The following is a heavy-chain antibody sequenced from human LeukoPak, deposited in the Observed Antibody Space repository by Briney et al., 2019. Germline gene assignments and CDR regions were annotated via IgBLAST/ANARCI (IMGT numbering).Heavy chain of an antibody. D-gene: IGHD6-19*01. CDR1: GGSISSYY. V-gene: IGHV4-59*08. CDR3: ARPSRLAWYFDL. J-gene: IGHJ2*01. CDR2: IYYSGST. Sequence: SETLSLTCTVSGGSISSYYWSWIRQPPGKGLEWIGYIYYSGSTNYNPSLKSRVTISVDKSKNQFSLKLSSVTAADTAVYYCARPSRLAWYFDLWGRGTLVTVSS.